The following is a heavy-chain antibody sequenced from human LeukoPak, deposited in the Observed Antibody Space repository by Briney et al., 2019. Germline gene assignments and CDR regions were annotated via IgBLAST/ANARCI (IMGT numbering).Heavy chain of an antibody. J-gene: IGHJ5*02. CDR1: GGSFSGYY. Sequence: SETLSLTCAVYGGSFSGYYWSWIRQPPGKGLEWIGEINHSGSTNYNPSLKSRVTISVDTSKNQFSLKLSSVTAADTAVYYCAREQHSDYHILTGYYRLDWFDPWGQGTLVTVSS. CDR2: INHSGST. D-gene: IGHD3-9*01. CDR3: AREQHSDYHILTGYYRLDWFDP. V-gene: IGHV4-34*01.